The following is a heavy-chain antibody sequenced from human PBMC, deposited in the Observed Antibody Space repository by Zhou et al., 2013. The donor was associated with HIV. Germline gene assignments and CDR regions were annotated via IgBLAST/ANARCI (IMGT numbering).Heavy chain of an antibody. D-gene: IGHD5-12*01. J-gene: IGHJ6*03. CDR1: GYTFTSYY. CDR2: INPFGGST. Sequence: QVQLVQSGAEVQKPGASVKVSCKASGYTFTSYYLHWVRQAPGQGLEWMGIINPFGGSTSYAQKFQGRVTMTRDTSTSTVYMELSSLRFEDTAVYYCASGYSGYDPGVYYYYMDVWGKGTTVTVSS. V-gene: IGHV1-46*01. CDR3: ASGYSGYDPGVYYYYMDV.